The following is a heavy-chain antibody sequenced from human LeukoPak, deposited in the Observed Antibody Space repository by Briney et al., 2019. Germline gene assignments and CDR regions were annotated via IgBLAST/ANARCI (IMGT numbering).Heavy chain of an antibody. CDR3: ARIMKVGEYYGDYFDY. CDR2: ISSSGSTI. D-gene: IGHD4-17*01. Sequence: PGGSLRLSCAASGFTFSSYEMNWVRQAPGKGLEWVSYISSSGSTIYYADSVKGRFTISRDNAKNSLYLQMNSLRAEDTAVYYCARIMKVGEYYGDYFDYWGQGTLVTVSS. J-gene: IGHJ4*02. CDR1: GFTFSSYE. V-gene: IGHV3-48*03.